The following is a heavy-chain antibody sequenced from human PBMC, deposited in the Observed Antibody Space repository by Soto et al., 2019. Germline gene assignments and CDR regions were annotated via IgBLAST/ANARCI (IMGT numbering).Heavy chain of an antibody. D-gene: IGHD2-15*01. CDR2: ISSSSSTI. CDR3: ARLGGYCSGGSCSPLGYYYYYYMDV. J-gene: IGHJ6*03. V-gene: IGHV3-48*01. CDR1: GFTFSSYS. Sequence: GGSLRLSCAASGFTFSSYSMNWVRQAPGKGLEWVSYISSSSSTIYYADSVKGRFTISRDNAKNSLYLQMNGLRAEDTAVYYCARLGGYCSGGSCSPLGYYYYYYMDVWGKGTTVTVSS.